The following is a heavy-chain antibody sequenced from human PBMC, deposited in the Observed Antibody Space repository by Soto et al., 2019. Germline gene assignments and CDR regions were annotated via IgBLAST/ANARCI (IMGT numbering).Heavy chain of an antibody. CDR2: ISHDGSNK. V-gene: IGHV3-30-3*01. J-gene: IGHJ6*04. CDR1: GFTFRSYA. CDR3: ARGDREDIAGVIGVRPGEYGVDV. D-gene: IGHD2-15*01. Sequence: PGGSLRLSCAASGFTFRSYAMHWVRQAPGKGLECVAVISHDGSNKFYRDYVKGRFTISRDNSKNTLYLQINSLRYEDTAVYYCARGDREDIAGVIGVRPGEYGVDVCGKGTTVTVSS.